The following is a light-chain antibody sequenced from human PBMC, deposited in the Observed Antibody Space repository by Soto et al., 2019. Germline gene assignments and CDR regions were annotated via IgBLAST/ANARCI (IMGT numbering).Light chain of an antibody. V-gene: IGKV2-30*01. CDR3: TQCTPPYT. Sequence: DVVMTQSPLSLPVTLGQPASISCRSSQSLVYSDGNTYLNWFQQRPGQSPRRLIHKVSNRDSGVPDRFSGSWLGTDVTLNISRVEAEDVGVYYCTQCTPPYTFGQGTTLEIK. J-gene: IGKJ2*01. CDR2: KVS. CDR1: QSLVYSDGNTY.